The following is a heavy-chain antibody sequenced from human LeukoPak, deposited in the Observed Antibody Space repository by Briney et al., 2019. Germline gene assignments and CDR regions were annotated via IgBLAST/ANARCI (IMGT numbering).Heavy chain of an antibody. V-gene: IGHV3-7*01. CDR3: ARRRYNWNGIDY. CDR2: IKQDGSEK. J-gene: IGHJ4*02. D-gene: IGHD1-1*01. CDR1: GFTFSSYD. Sequence: GGSLRLSCAASGFTFSSYDMNWVRQAPGKGLEWVANIKQDGSEKNYVDSVKGRFTISRDNAKKSLDLQMNSLRVEDTAVYYRARRRYNWNGIDYWGQGTLVTVSS.